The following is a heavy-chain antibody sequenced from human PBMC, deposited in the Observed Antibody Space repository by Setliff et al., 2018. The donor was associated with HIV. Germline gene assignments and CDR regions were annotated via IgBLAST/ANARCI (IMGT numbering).Heavy chain of an antibody. Sequence: SETLSLTCTVSDSGTYYWSWIRQPAGKGLEWIGRVSSRGDTNYNPSLKSRVTMSVDTSKDQFSLKLSSVTAADTAVYYCARDRMPMTSWVPDKWGRGTLVTVSS. V-gene: IGHV4-4*07. J-gene: IGHJ4*02. D-gene: IGHD2-2*01. CDR3: ARDRMPMTSWVPDK. CDR2: VSSRGDT. CDR1: DSGTYY.